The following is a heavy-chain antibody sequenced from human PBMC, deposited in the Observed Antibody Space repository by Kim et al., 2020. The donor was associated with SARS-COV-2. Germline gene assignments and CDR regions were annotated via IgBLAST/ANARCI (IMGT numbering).Heavy chain of an antibody. D-gene: IGHD2-2*01. CDR1: GFTFSSYA. Sequence: GGSLRLSCAASGFTFSSYAMHWVRQAPGKGLEWVAVISYDGSNKYYADSVKGRFTISRDNSKNTLYLQMNSLRAEDTAVYYCARDRRDCSSTSCYGTLDYWGQGTLVTVSS. V-gene: IGHV3-30*04. J-gene: IGHJ4*02. CDR2: ISYDGSNK. CDR3: ARDRRDCSSTSCYGTLDY.